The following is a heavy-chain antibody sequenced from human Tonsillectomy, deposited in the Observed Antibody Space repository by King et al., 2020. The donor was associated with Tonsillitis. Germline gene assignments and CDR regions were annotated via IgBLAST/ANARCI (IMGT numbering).Heavy chain of an antibody. CDR3: AQSRSYYDFWSGSQDYYYMDV. D-gene: IGHD3-3*01. CDR2: ISGDGGST. V-gene: IGHV3-43*02. J-gene: IGHJ6*03. CDR1: GFTFDDYA. Sequence: VQLVESGGGVVQPGGSLRLSCAASGFTFDDYAMHWVRQAPGKGLECVSLISGDGGSTYYADSVKGRFTISRDNSKNSLYLQMNSLRTEDTALYYCAQSRSYYDFWSGSQDYYYMDVWGKGTTVTVSS.